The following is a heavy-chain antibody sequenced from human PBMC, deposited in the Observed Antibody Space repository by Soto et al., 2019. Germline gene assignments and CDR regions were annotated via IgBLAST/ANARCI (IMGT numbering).Heavy chain of an antibody. CDR3: ARDVAAAGTIWYFDX. CDR2: ISAYNGNT. J-gene: IGHJ2*01. V-gene: IGHV1-18*01. CDR1: GYTFTSYG. Sequence: ASVKGSCKASGYTFTSYGISWVRQAPGQGLEWMGWISAYNGNTNYAQKLQGRVTMTTDTSTSTAYMELRSPRSDDTAVYYCARDVAAAGTIWYFDXWGRGTLVTVA. D-gene: IGHD6-13*01.